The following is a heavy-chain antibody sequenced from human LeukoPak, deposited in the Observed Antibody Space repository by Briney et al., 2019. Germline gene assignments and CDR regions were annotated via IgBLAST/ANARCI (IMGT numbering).Heavy chain of an antibody. J-gene: IGHJ6*02. V-gene: IGHV3-7*03. Sequence: PGGSLRLSCAASGFTFSSYWMSWVRQAPGKGLEWVANIKQDGSEKYYVDSVKGRFTISRDNSKNSLYLQMNSLRPEDTALYYCVKDRPFPYGMDVWGHGTTVTVSS. CDR1: GFTFSSYW. CDR2: IKQDGSEK. CDR3: VKDRPFPYGMDV.